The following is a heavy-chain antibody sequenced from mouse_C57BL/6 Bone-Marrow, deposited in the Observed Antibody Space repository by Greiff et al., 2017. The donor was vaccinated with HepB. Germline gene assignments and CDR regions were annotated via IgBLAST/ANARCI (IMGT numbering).Heavy chain of an antibody. J-gene: IGHJ2*01. Sequence: VKLMESGAELARPGASVKLSCKASGYTFTSYGISWVKQRTGQGLEWIGEIYPRSGNTYYNEKFKGKATLTADKSSSTAYMELRSLTSEDSAVYFCARYNGYSLGYWGQGTTLTVSS. CDR2: IYPRSGNT. CDR1: GYTFTSYG. CDR3: ARYNGYSLGY. V-gene: IGHV1-81*01. D-gene: IGHD2-3*01.